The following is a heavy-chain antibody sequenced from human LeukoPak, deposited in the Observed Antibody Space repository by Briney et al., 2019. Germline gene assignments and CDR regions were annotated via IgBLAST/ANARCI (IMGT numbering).Heavy chain of an antibody. CDR3: ARSPRSLYYFDY. CDR2: ISSDGGST. Sequence: PGGSLRLSCAASGFTFSTYSMHWVRQAPGRGLQYVSSISSDGGSTFYANSVKGRFTISRDNSKNTLYLQMGSLRVEDMAVYYCARSPRSLYYFDYWGQGTLVTVSS. V-gene: IGHV3-64*01. J-gene: IGHJ4*02. CDR1: GFTFSTYS.